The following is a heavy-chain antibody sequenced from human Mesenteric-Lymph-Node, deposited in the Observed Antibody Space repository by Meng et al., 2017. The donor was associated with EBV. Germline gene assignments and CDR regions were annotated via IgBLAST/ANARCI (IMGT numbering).Heavy chain of an antibody. CDR2: IYWDDDK. J-gene: IGHJ5*02. Sequence: QSTLKESGPTLVKPTPTLTLPCTFAGFSLTTSGVGVGWIRQPPGKALEWLALIYWDDDKRYSSSLESRLTITQDTSKNQVVLTMTNMDPVDTATYYCAHSPLYQYDPRWFHPWGPGTLVTVSS. D-gene: IGHD3-22*01. CDR3: AHSPLYQYDPRWFHP. V-gene: IGHV2-5*02. CDR1: GFSLTTSGVG.